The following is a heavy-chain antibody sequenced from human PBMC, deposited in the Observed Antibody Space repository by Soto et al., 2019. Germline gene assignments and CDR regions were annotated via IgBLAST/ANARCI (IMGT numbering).Heavy chain of an antibody. CDR3: AIYDSSGSRGFQH. CDR2: IFYSGST. D-gene: IGHD3-22*01. CDR1: GGSISSGGYY. J-gene: IGHJ1*01. V-gene: IGHV4-31*03. Sequence: QVQLQESGPGLVKPSQTLSLTCTVSGGSISSGGYYWSWIRQHPGKGLEWIGYIFYSGSTYYNPSLKSRVTISVDTSKNQFSLKLSSVTAADTAVYYCAIYDSSGSRGFQHWGQGTLITVSS.